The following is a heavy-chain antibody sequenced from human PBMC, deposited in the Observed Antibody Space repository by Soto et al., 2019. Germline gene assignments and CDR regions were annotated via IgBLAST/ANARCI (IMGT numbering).Heavy chain of an antibody. CDR2: ISPSGST. D-gene: IGHD2-15*01. Sequence: QVQLQESGPGLVRPSGTLSLTCDVSSGSISIGNWWMWIRQPPGKGLEWIGEISPSGSTNYNPSLKSRVTVSLGKSQNQFSLKLTSVNAAATDVYYCARAWGGVDCRYFDLWGRGTLVTVSS. CDR1: SGSISIGNW. V-gene: IGHV4-4*02. J-gene: IGHJ2*01. CDR3: ARAWGGVDCRYFDL.